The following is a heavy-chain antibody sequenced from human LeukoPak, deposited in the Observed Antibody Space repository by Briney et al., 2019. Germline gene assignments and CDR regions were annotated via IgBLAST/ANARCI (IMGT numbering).Heavy chain of an antibody. CDR3: TRTVAAAGTFDY. CDR1: GFTFGDYP. D-gene: IGHD6-13*01. V-gene: IGHV3-49*04. Sequence: GRSPRLSCTASGFTFGDYPMSWVRQAPGKGLEWVGFIRGKTYGGTTEYAASVKGRFTISRDDSQSIAYLQMNSLQTEDTAVYYCTRTVAAAGTFDYWGQGTLVTVSS. CDR2: IRGKTYGGTT. J-gene: IGHJ4*02.